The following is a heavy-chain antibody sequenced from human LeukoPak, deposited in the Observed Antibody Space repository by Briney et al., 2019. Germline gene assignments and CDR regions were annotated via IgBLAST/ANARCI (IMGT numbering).Heavy chain of an antibody. CDR3: ARVHSGYDFGNRKYYYFDY. CDR1: GGSVSSTTYF. Sequence: SETLSLTCTVSGGSVSSTTYFWSWIRQPPGKGLEWIASINYSGSTYYHPSLKSRVTISVDTSENQFSLKLSSVTAADTAVYYCARVHSGYDFGNRKYYYFDYWGQGTRVTFSS. CDR2: INYSGST. V-gene: IGHV4-39*01. D-gene: IGHD5-12*01. J-gene: IGHJ4*02.